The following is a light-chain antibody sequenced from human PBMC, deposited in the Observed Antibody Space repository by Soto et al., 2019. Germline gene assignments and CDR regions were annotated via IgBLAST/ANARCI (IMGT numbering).Light chain of an antibody. J-gene: IGKJ1*01. CDR2: GAS. CDR3: QQYNNWPPGRT. Sequence: EIVMTQSPATLSVSPGERATLSCRASQSVSSNLAWYQQKPGQAPRLLIYGASTRATGIPARFSGXXXXTXXXXXISSLQSEDFAVYYCQQYNNWPPGRTFGQGTKVEIK. CDR1: QSVSSN. V-gene: IGKV3-15*01.